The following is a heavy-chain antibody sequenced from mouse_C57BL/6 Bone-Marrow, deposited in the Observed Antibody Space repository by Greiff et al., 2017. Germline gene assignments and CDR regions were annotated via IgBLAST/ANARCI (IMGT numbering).Heavy chain of an antibody. CDR2: IHPNSGST. Sequence: VQLQQPGAELVKPGASVKLSCKASGYTFTSYWMHWVKPRPGQGLEWIGMIHPNSGSTNYNEKFKSKATLTVDKSSSTAYMQLSSLTSEDSAVYYCARQLRLRFYWYFDVWGTGTTVTVSS. CDR3: ARQLRLRFYWYFDV. V-gene: IGHV1-64*01. CDR1: GYTFTSYW. J-gene: IGHJ1*03. D-gene: IGHD3-2*02.